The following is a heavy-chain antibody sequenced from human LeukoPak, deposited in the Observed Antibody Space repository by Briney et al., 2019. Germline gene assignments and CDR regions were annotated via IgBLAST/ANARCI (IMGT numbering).Heavy chain of an antibody. CDR1: GFTFSSYA. V-gene: IGHV3-30-3*01. D-gene: IGHD4-23*01. CDR2: ISYDGSNK. J-gene: IGHJ4*02. Sequence: GRSLRLSCAASGFTFSSYAMHWVRQAPGKGLEWVAVISYDGSNKYYADSVKGRFTISRDNSKNTLYLQMNSLRAEDTAVYYCAREPYGGPGVHPVYFDYWGQGTLVTVSS. CDR3: AREPYGGPGVHPVYFDY.